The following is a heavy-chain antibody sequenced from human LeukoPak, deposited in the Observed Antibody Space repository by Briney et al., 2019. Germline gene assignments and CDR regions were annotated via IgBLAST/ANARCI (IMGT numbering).Heavy chain of an antibody. J-gene: IGHJ4*02. CDR1: GGSISSFY. V-gene: IGHV4-59*08. CDR3: ARQTMVRGVISNPIHY. D-gene: IGHD3-10*01. Sequence: SETLSLTCTVSGGSISSFYWSWIRQPPGKGLEWIGYIYYSGSTYYNPSLKSRVTISVDTATNQFSLKLSSVTAADTAVYYCARQTMVRGVISNPIHYWGQGTLVTVSS. CDR2: IYYSGST.